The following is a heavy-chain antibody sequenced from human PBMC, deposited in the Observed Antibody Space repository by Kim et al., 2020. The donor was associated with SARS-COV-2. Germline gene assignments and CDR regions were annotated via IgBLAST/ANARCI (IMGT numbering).Heavy chain of an antibody. CDR3: ARGTKWLRLGRRRNDAFDI. Sequence: SETLSLTCAVYGGSFSGYYWSWIRQPPGKGLEWIGEINHSGSTNYNPSLKSRVTISVDTSKNQFSLKLSSVTAADTAVYYCARGTKWLRLGRRRNDAFDIWGQGTMVTVSS. D-gene: IGHD5-12*01. J-gene: IGHJ3*02. CDR2: INHSGST. CDR1: GGSFSGYY. V-gene: IGHV4-34*01.